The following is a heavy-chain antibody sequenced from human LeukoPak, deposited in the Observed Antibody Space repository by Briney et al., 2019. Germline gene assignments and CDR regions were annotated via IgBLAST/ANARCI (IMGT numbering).Heavy chain of an antibody. D-gene: IGHD3-22*01. CDR2: INHSGST. V-gene: IGHV4-34*01. Sequence: SETLSLTCAVYGGSFSGYYWSWIRQPPGKGLEWIGEINHSGSTNYNPSLKSRVTISVDTSKNQFSLKLSSVTAADTAVYYCARELGVVVINWGFVGAFDIWGQGTMVTVSS. J-gene: IGHJ3*02. CDR3: ARELGVVVINWGFVGAFDI. CDR1: GGSFSGYY.